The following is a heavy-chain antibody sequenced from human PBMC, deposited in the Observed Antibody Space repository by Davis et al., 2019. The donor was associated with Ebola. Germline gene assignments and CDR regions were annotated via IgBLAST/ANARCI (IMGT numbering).Heavy chain of an antibody. J-gene: IGHJ6*02. CDR1: GFTFSSYA. Sequence: GESLKISCAASGFTFSSYAMSWVRQAPGKGLEWVSAISGSDGRTSYADSVKGRFTISRDNSKNTLYLQMNSLRAEDTAVYYCAKSRDTISHGRDMDVWGQGTTVTVSS. V-gene: IGHV3-23*01. CDR2: ISGSDGRT. D-gene: IGHD3-9*01. CDR3: AKSRDTISHGRDMDV.